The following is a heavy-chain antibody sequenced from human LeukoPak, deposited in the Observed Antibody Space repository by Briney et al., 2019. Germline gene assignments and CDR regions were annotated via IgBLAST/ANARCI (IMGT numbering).Heavy chain of an antibody. CDR1: GFTFSSYA. CDR2: MSSNGGST. J-gene: IGHJ4*02. CDR3: ARAWDSSGYYYDY. Sequence: GGSLRLSCAASGFTFSSYAMHWVRQAPGKGLEYVSAMSSNGGSTYYANSVKGRFTISRDNSKNTLYLQMGSLRAEDMAVYYCARAWDSSGYYYDYWGQGTLVTVSS. V-gene: IGHV3-64*01. D-gene: IGHD3-22*01.